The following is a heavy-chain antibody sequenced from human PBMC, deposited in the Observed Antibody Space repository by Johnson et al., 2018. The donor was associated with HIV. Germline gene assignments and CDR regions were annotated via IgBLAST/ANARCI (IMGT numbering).Heavy chain of an antibody. CDR3: AKVAVATAAGGVALDI. J-gene: IGHJ3*02. Sequence: VQLVESGGGVVQPGRSLRLSCAASGFTVSSNYMSWVRQAPGKGLEWVSVIYSGGSTYYADSVKGRFTISRDNSKNTLYLQMNSLRAEDTAVYYCAKVAVATAAGGVALDIWGPGTMVTVS. D-gene: IGHD6-19*01. CDR2: IYSGGST. CDR1: GFTVSSNY. V-gene: IGHV3-66*02.